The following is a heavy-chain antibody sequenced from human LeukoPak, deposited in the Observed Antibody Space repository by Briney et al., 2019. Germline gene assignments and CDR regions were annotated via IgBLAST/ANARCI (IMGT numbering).Heavy chain of an antibody. CDR1: GFTFSSYW. CDR3: ARIDFWSRSPFDY. J-gene: IGHJ4*02. D-gene: IGHD3-3*01. Sequence: GGSLRLSCKASGFTFSSYWMSWVRQAPGKGLEWVANIKQDGSEKYYVDSVKGRFTISRDNAKNSLDLQMNSLRVEDTAVYYCARIDFWSRSPFDYWGQGTLGTVSS. V-gene: IGHV3-7*01. CDR2: IKQDGSEK.